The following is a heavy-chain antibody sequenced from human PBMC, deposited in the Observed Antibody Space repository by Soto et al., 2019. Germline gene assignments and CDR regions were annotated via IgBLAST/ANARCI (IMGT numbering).Heavy chain of an antibody. V-gene: IGHV3-23*01. CDR3: AKDSSGYYGVFDY. J-gene: IGHJ4*02. CDR2: ISGSGGSA. D-gene: IGHD3-22*01. Sequence: EVQLLESGGGLVRPGGSLRLSCAASGFTFSNYAMNWVRQAPGKGLECVSVISGSGGSAYYADSVQGRFTISRDNSKNTLYLQMNSLRAEDAAIYYCAKDSSGYYGVFDYWGQGTLVTVSS. CDR1: GFTFSNYA.